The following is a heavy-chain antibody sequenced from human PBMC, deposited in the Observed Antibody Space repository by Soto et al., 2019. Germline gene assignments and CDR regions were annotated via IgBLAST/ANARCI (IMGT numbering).Heavy chain of an antibody. Sequence: ETLSLTCTVSVDSITTYYWSWIRQPAGKGLEWIGRIDTSGNTNYNPSLKSRVTMSVDTSKKQFSLKLTSVTAADTAVYYCARYSNNWFQAEGMDVWGQGTTV. J-gene: IGHJ6*02. CDR3: ARYSNNWFQAEGMDV. CDR2: IDTSGNT. D-gene: IGHD6-13*01. CDR1: VDSITTYY. V-gene: IGHV4-4*07.